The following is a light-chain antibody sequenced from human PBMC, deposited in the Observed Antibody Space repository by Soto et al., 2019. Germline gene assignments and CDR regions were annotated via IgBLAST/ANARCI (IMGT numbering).Light chain of an antibody. CDR1: QSISSN. CDR2: IAS. CDR3: KQCYSTPYT. V-gene: IGKV1-39*01. J-gene: IGKJ2*01. Sequence: DIQMTQSPSSLSASVGDRVTITCRASQSISSNLNWYQQKPGEAPKLLIYIASSLQSGVPSRFSGSESGTDYTLIISSLQPDDFATYYCKQCYSTPYTFGQGTKLEIK.